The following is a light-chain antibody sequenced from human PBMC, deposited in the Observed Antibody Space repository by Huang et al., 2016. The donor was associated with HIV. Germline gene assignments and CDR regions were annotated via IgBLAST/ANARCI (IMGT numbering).Light chain of an antibody. CDR1: QGISSF. Sequence: IQLTQSPSSLSASVGDRVTITCRASQGISSFLAWYQQKPGKAPTLLMYAASTLHSGVPLRFSGSGSGTDVTLTISSLQPEDFATYYCQQFNNYPLTFGGGTKVEIK. J-gene: IGKJ4*01. CDR3: QQFNNYPLT. CDR2: AAS. V-gene: IGKV1-9*01.